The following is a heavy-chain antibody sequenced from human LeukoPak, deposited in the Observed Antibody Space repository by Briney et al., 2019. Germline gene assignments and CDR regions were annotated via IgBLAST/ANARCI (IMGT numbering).Heavy chain of an antibody. V-gene: IGHV3-48*03. Sequence: GGSLRLSCAGSGFSFSSYEMNWVRQAPGKGLEWISYISGSGTVTHYADSVEGRFIISRDNGRNSLYLQMNSLSGEDTAVYYCARDRGDYYDSSGHFDYWGQGTLVTVSS. CDR3: ARDRGDYYDSSGHFDY. CDR2: ISGSGTVT. CDR1: GFSFSSYE. J-gene: IGHJ4*02. D-gene: IGHD3-22*01.